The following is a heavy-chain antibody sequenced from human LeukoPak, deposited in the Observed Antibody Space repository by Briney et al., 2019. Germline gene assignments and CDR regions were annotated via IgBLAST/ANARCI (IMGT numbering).Heavy chain of an antibody. Sequence: SETLSLTCTVSGGSISGTSYYWGWIRQPPGKGLEWIGSIYYSGSTYYNPSLKSRVTISVDTSKNQFSLKLSSVTAADTAVYYCARDGAGYCSTTTCRAGVDYWGQGTLVTASS. D-gene: IGHD2-2*01. V-gene: IGHV4-39*07. CDR2: IYYSGST. CDR3: ARDGAGYCSTTTCRAGVDY. CDR1: GGSISGTSYY. J-gene: IGHJ4*02.